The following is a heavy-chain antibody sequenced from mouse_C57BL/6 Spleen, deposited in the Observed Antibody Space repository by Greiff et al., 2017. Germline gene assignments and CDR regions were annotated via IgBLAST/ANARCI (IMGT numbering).Heavy chain of an antibody. J-gene: IGHJ4*01. CDR1: GYTFTSYW. D-gene: IGHD4-1*01. CDR3: ARTGTIYAMDY. Sequence: QVQLQQSGAELVKPGASVKLSCKASGYTFTSYWMHWVKQRPGQGLEWIGMIHPNSGSTNYNEKFKSKATLTVDKSSSTAYMQLSSLTSEDSAVYYCARTGTIYAMDYWGQGTSVTVSS. CDR2: IHPNSGST. V-gene: IGHV1-64*01.